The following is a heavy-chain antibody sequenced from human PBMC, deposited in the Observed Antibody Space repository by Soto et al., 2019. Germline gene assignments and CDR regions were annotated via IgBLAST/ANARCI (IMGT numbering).Heavy chain of an antibody. Sequence: PSETLSLSCTVSGGSISSGGYYWSWIRQHPGKGLEWIGYIYYSGSTYYNPSLKSRVTISVDTSKNQFSLKLSSVTAADTAVYYCARGLLEWLSQGWFDPWGQGTLVTVSS. D-gene: IGHD3-3*01. CDR3: ARGLLEWLSQGWFDP. CDR1: GGSISSGGYY. CDR2: IYYSGST. J-gene: IGHJ5*02. V-gene: IGHV4-31*03.